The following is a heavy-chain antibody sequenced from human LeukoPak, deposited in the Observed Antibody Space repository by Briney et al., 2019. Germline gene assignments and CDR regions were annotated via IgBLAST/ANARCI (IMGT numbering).Heavy chain of an antibody. D-gene: IGHD1-26*01. Sequence: GGSLSLSCAASGFTFSSYAMSWVRQAPGKGLEWVSAISGSGGSTYYADSVKGRFTISRDNSKNTLYLQMSSLRAEDTAVYYCANRPYSGSYQYFDYWGQGTLVTVSS. CDR2: ISGSGGST. CDR3: ANRPYSGSYQYFDY. CDR1: GFTFSSYA. V-gene: IGHV3-23*01. J-gene: IGHJ4*02.